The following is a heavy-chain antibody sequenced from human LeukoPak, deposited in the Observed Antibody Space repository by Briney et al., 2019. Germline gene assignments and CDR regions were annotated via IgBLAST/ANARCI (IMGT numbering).Heavy chain of an antibody. CDR2: IYYSGST. CDR3: ASSYYDFWSGYVDY. J-gene: IGHJ4*02. V-gene: IGHV4-39*07. CDR1: GGSISSSSYY. Sequence: PSETLSLTCTVSGGSISSSSYYWGWIRQPPGKGLEWIGSIYYSGSTNYNPSLKSRVTISVDTSKNQFSLKLSSVTAADTAVYYCASSYYDFWSGYVDYWGQGTLVTVSS. D-gene: IGHD3-3*01.